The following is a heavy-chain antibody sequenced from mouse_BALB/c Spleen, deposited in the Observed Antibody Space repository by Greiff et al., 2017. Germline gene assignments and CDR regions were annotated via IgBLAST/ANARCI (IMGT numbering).Heavy chain of an antibody. CDR1: GYSITSDYA. D-gene: IGHD2-1*01. CDR3: AREGNYRYFDV. J-gene: IGHJ1*01. V-gene: IGHV3-2*02. Sequence: ESGPGLVKPSQSLSLTCTVTGYSITSDYAWNWIRQFPGNKLEWMGYISYSGSTSYNPSLKSRISITRDTSKNQFFLQLNSVTTEDTATYYCAREGNYRYFDVWGAGTTVTVSS. CDR2: ISYSGST.